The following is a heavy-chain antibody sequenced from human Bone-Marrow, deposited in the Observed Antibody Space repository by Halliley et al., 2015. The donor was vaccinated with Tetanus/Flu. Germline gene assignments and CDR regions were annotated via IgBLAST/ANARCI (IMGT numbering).Heavy chain of an antibody. Sequence: PGKGLEWVAYIYDSGTANYTPSLKSRLAISVDTSKNQFSLKLTSVTAADTAVYYCARFWSGFDYWGQGTPVTVSS. CDR3: ARFWSGFDY. CDR2: IYDSGTA. J-gene: IGHJ4*02. V-gene: IGHV4-59*13. D-gene: IGHD3-3*01.